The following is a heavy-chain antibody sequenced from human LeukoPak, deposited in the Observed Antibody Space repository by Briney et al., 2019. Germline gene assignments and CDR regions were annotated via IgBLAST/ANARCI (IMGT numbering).Heavy chain of an antibody. J-gene: IGHJ5*02. CDR3: APQQAYSPYNWFDP. V-gene: IGHV3-74*03. D-gene: IGHD5-12*01. CDR2: IHPDGSIT. CDR1: RFTISKYW. Sequence: GGSLRLSCVGSRFTISKYWMHWVRQAPGTGLVWVSRIHPDGSITTYADSVKGRFTISRDNAENTLYLQMNSLRAEDTGVYYCAPQQAYSPYNWFDPWGQGPLVTVSS.